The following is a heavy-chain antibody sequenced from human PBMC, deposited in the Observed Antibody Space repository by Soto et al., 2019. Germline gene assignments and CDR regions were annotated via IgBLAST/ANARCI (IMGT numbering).Heavy chain of an antibody. D-gene: IGHD3-9*01. CDR1: GYTFTSYG. J-gene: IGHJ4*02. CDR2: ISAYNGNT. V-gene: IGHV1-18*01. Sequence: ASVKVSCTDSGYTFTSYGISWVRQAPGQGLEWMGWISAYNGNTNYAQKLQGRVTMTTDTSTSTAYMELRSLRSDDTAVYYCARELRYFDWLPQFDYWGQGTLVTVSS. CDR3: ARELRYFDWLPQFDY.